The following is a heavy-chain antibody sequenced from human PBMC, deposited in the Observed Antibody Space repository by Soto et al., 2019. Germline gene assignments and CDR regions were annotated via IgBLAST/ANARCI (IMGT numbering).Heavy chain of an antibody. D-gene: IGHD3-22*01. V-gene: IGHV1-3*01. CDR2: INAGNGNT. CDR1: GYNFTSYA. Sequence: QVQLVQSGAEMKKPGASVKDSCKASGYNFTSYAMNWVRQAPGQRLEWMGWINAGNGNTKYSQKFQGRVTITRDTSASASYMELSSQRSEDTAVYYCARVGGGYDYGDAFEIMGQGTMVTVSA. CDR3: ARVGGGYDYGDAFEI. J-gene: IGHJ3*02.